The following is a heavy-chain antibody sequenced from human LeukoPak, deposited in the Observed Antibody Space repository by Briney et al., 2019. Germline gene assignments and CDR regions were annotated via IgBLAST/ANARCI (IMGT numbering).Heavy chain of an antibody. Sequence: SETLSLTCTVSGGSISSRSYYWGWIRQPPGKGLEWIGSIYYSGSTYYNPSLKSRVTISVDTSKNQFSLKLSSVTAADTAVYYCARVGDYGGPIVDYWGQGTLVTVSS. CDR3: ARVGDYGGPIVDY. J-gene: IGHJ4*02. CDR1: GGSISSRSYY. V-gene: IGHV4-39*01. D-gene: IGHD4-23*01. CDR2: IYYSGST.